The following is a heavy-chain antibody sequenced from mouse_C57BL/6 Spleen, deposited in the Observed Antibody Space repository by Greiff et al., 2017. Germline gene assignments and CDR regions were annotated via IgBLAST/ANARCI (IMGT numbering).Heavy chain of an antibody. CDR3: ARGDYYGSTLCAY. V-gene: IGHV3-6*01. Sequence: EVQVVESGPGLVKPSQSLSLTCSVTGYSITSGYYWNWIRQFPGNKLEWMGYISYDGSNNYNPSLKNRISITRDTSKNQFFLKLNSVTTEDTATYDCARGDYYGSTLCAYWGQGTLVTVSA. J-gene: IGHJ3*01. CDR1: GYSITSGYY. D-gene: IGHD1-1*01. CDR2: ISYDGSN.